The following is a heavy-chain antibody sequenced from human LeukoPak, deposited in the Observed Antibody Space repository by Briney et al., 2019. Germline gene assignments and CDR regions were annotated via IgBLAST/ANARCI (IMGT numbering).Heavy chain of an antibody. J-gene: IGHJ4*02. V-gene: IGHV4-61*02. CDR3: ARGLRIPPYFDY. D-gene: IGHD5-12*01. CDR1: GGSISSGSYY. CDR2: VYTSGST. Sequence: PSQTLSLTCTVSGGSISSGSYYWSWIRQPAGKGLEWIGRVYTSGSTNYNPSLKSRVTISVDTSKNQFSLKLSSVTAADTAAYYCARGLRIPPYFDYWGQGTLVTVS.